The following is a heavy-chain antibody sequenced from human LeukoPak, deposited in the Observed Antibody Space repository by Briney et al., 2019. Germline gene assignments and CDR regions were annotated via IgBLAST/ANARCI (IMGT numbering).Heavy chain of an antibody. J-gene: IGHJ4*02. V-gene: IGHV1-2*02. Sequence: ASVKVSCKASGYTFTGYYMHWVRQAPGQGLEWMGWINPNSGGTNYAQKFQGRVTMTRDTSISTAYMELSRLRSDDTAVYYCARGPLGTHPGGKSGPFDYWGQGTLVTVSS. CDR3: ARGPLGTHPGGKSGPFDY. D-gene: IGHD7-27*01. CDR1: GYTFTGYY. CDR2: INPNSGGT.